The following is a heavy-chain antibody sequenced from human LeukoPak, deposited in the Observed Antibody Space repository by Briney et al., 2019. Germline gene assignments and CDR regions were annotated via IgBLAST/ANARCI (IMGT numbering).Heavy chain of an antibody. J-gene: IGHJ4*02. Sequence: SETLSLTCTVSGGSISGSYWSWIRQPPGKGLEWIGYIYYTGSTNYNPSLKSRLTISLDTSKNQFSLKLSSVTAADTAVYYCARHYVFVRGGSSFDYWGQGTLVTASS. CDR2: IYYTGST. CDR1: GGSISGSY. CDR3: ARHYVFVRGGSSFDY. V-gene: IGHV4-59*08. D-gene: IGHD3-16*01.